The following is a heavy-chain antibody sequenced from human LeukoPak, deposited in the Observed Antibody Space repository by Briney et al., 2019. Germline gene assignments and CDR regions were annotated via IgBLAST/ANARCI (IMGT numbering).Heavy chain of an antibody. CDR3: AHRPGRGIPAAH. D-gene: IGHD2-21*01. CDR2: LYWDDDK. Sequence: SGPTLVKPTQTLTLTCTFSGFSLSPSGVGVTWIRQPPGKSLEWLALLYWDDDKRYSPSLKSRVTITKDTSKNQVVLTMTNMDPVDTATYYCAHRPGRGIPAAHWGQGTLVTVSS. CDR1: GFSLSPSGVG. V-gene: IGHV2-5*02. J-gene: IGHJ4*02.